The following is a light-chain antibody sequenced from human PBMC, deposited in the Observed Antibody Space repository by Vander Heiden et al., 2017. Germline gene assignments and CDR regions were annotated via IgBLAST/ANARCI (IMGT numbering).Light chain of an antibody. CDR3: GSWYDTLNGLYV. V-gene: IGLV1-44*01. J-gene: IGLJ1*01. CDR2: IGG. Sequence: QSVLTQPPSASGTPGHRVTTSSSTCSSNIGRNSVDGYQHLPGPATGPLIYIGGVRPAAVPARISGSKSGTSASLAISGLQSEDEADYYCGSWYDTLNGLYVFGGGTKVTVL. CDR1: SSNIGRNS.